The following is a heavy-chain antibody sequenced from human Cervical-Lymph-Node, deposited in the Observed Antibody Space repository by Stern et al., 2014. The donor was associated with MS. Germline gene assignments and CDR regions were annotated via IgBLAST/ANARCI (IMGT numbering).Heavy chain of an antibody. V-gene: IGHV3-74*02. Sequence: EVHLVASGGGLVQPGGSLRLSCAASGFTFSNSWIHWVRPAPGQGLVWVARINRDGSPTTYADSVKGRFTISRDNAKNTLYLQMSSLRAEDTAVYYCTILSGPFDHWGQGTLVTVSS. D-gene: IGHD3-10*01. CDR3: TILSGPFDH. CDR2: INRDGSPT. CDR1: GFTFSNSW. J-gene: IGHJ4*02.